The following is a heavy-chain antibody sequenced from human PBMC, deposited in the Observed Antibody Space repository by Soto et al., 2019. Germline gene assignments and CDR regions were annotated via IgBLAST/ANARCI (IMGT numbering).Heavy chain of an antibody. V-gene: IGHV3-13*01. CDR1: GFTFSSYD. CDR3: ARGFCSSTSCYPDYYYYGMDV. D-gene: IGHD2-2*01. J-gene: IGHJ6*02. Sequence: HPGGSLRLSCAASGFTFSSYDMHWVRQATGKGLEWVSAIGTAGDTYYPGSVKGRFTISRENAKNSLYLQMNSLRAEDTAVYYCARGFCSSTSCYPDYYYYGMDVWGQGTTVTVAS. CDR2: IGTAGDT.